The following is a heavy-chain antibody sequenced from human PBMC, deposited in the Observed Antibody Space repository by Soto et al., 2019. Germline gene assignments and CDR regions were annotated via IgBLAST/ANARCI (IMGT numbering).Heavy chain of an antibody. CDR3: GRPMTVVARYDAFFI. D-gene: IGHD3-22*01. J-gene: IGHJ3*02. V-gene: IGHV1-18*04. Sequence: AAVNVCCKASGYTFTSYGISWTRQAPGQGRERMRWISAYNGNTNYAQKLQRRVTMTTDPSTSTACMELRSRRYDDTPLYPCGRPMTVVARYDAFFIWS. CDR2: ISAYNGNT. CDR1: GYTFTSYG.